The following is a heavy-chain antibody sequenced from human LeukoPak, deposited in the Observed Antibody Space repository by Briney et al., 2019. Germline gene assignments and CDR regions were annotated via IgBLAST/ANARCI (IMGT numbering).Heavy chain of an antibody. J-gene: IGHJ4*02. V-gene: IGHV1-18*01. CDR2: INCNNGNT. Sequence: GASVKVSCKASGYIFTNYGITWVRQAPGQGLEWMGWINCNNGNTNYAQKLQGRVTMTTDTSTTTAYMEVRSLRSDDTAVYYCARGPIAAAGDYWGQGTLVTVSS. D-gene: IGHD6-25*01. CDR3: ARGPIAAAGDY. CDR1: GYIFTNYG.